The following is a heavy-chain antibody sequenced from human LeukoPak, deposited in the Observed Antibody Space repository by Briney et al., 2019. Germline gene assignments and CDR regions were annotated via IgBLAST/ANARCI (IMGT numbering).Heavy chain of an antibody. CDR2: VSADESGK. D-gene: IGHD1-26*01. J-gene: IGHJ5*02. CDR3: ASLDRSEIP. Sequence: GSLRLSCVASGFSFDKFGMHWVRQAPGKGLEYVSSVSADESGKYYTKSVRGRFSISRDNSKNTMYLQLGNLRPDDMGIYYCASLDRSEIPWGPGTLVTVSS. CDR1: GFSFDKFG. V-gene: IGHV3-64*01.